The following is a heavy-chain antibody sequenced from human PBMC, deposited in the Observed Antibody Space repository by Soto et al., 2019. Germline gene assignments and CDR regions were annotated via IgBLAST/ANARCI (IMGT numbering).Heavy chain of an antibody. D-gene: IGHD2-21*01. CDR1: GGSFSGFY. CDR3: ASTNPAILWSPTSYFDY. CDR2: INHIGNT. V-gene: IGHV4-34*01. J-gene: IGHJ4*02. Sequence: QVQLQQWGAGLLQPSETLSLTCAVYGGSFSGFYWSWIRQPPGKGLEWIGQINHIGNTNYNPSLGRRVTISLDMSKHQFSLKLTSVTAAYTAVYYCASTNPAILWSPTSYFDYWGQGTLVTVSS.